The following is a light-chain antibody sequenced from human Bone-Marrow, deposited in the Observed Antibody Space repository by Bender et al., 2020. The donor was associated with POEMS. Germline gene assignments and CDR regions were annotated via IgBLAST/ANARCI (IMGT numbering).Light chain of an antibody. V-gene: IGLV1-44*01. Sequence: QSVLTQPPSASGTPGQRVTISCSGGSSNIGAHAVNWYQHLPGTAPKLLIYSSHRRPSEVPDRCSGSRSGTSASLAISGVQSEDEADYYCAVWDDSLNGWVFGGGTKLTVL. CDR2: SSH. J-gene: IGLJ3*02. CDR1: SSNIGAHA. CDR3: AVWDDSLNGWV.